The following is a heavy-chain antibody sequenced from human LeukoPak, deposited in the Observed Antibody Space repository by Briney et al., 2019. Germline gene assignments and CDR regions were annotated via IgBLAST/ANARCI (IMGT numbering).Heavy chain of an antibody. J-gene: IGHJ5*02. CDR2: IYTSGST. CDR3: ARDPLDYYDSSLGGFDP. CDR1: GGSISTSSYY. Sequence: KPSETLSLTCTVSGGSISTSSYYWGWIRQPAGKGLEWIGRIYTSGSTNYNPSLKSRVTMSVDPSKNQFSLKLSSVTAADTAVYYCARDPLDYYDSSLGGFDPWGQGTLVTVSS. D-gene: IGHD3-22*01. V-gene: IGHV4-61*02.